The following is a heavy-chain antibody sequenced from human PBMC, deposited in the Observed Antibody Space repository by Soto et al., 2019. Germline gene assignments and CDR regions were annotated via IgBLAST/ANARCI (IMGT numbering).Heavy chain of an antibody. J-gene: IGHJ6*02. CDR2: ISWNSGSI. Sequence: TGGSLRLSCAASGFTFDDYAMHWVRQAPGKGLEWVSGISWNSGSIGYADSVKGRLTISRDNAKNSLYLQMNSLRAEDTALYYCAKARAPYYDSSGYYLYYYGMDVWGQGTTVTVSS. CDR1: GFTFDDYA. D-gene: IGHD3-22*01. CDR3: AKARAPYYDSSGYYLYYYGMDV. V-gene: IGHV3-9*01.